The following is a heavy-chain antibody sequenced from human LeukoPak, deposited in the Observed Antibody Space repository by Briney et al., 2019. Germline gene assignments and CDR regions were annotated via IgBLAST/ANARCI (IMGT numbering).Heavy chain of an antibody. D-gene: IGHD2-15*01. J-gene: IGHJ3*02. CDR3: ARDDIVVVVAAGKDAFDI. CDR2: IYTSGST. Sequence: PSETLSLTCTVSGGSISSYYWSWIRQPAGKGLEWIGRIYTSGSTNYNPSLKSRVTISVDTSKNQFSLKLSSVTAADTAVYYWARDDIVVVVAAGKDAFDIWGQGTMVTVSS. CDR1: GGSISSYY. V-gene: IGHV4-4*07.